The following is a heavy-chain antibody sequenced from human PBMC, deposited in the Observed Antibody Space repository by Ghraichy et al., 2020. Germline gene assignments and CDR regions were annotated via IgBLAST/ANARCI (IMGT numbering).Heavy chain of an antibody. D-gene: IGHD6-6*01. V-gene: IGHV3-23*01. CDR3: AKVPSTEARPYYFDY. Sequence: GGSLRLSCAASGFTFSSYAVSWVRQAPGKGLEWVSGITGSGGSTYYADSVKGRFTISRDNSKNTLYLQMNSLRAEDTAVYYCAKVPSTEARPYYFDYWGQGILVTVSS. CDR2: ITGSGGST. J-gene: IGHJ4*02. CDR1: GFTFSSYA.